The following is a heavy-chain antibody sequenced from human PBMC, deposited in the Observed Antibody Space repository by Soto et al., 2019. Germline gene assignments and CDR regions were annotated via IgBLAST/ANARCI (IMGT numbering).Heavy chain of an antibody. V-gene: IGHV3-7*03. CDR1: GFTFSNSC. CDR3: TRKRFGMDV. Sequence: PGESLKISCAASGFTFSNSCMSWVRQAPGKGLEWVANIKEDGSEKDYVDPVKGRFTITRDNAKNSLYLQMNNLRAEDTAVYFCTRKRFGMDVWGQGTTVTVSS. CDR2: IKEDGSEK. J-gene: IGHJ6*02.